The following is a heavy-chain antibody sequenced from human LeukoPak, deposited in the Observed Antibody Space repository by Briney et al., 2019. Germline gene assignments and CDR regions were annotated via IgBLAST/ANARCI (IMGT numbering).Heavy chain of an antibody. J-gene: IGHJ4*02. CDR3: AKALHFCGGGSCYSDS. D-gene: IGHD2-21*01. Sequence: HPGGSLRLSCAASGFTFSNFGMNWVRQAPGKGLEWVSAISGSGGSTFSADSVKGRFTISRDNSQNTLYLQMYGLRVEDTAVYFCAKALHFCGGGSCYSDSWGQGTLVSVSS. CDR1: GFTFSNFG. V-gene: IGHV3-23*01. CDR2: ISGSGGST.